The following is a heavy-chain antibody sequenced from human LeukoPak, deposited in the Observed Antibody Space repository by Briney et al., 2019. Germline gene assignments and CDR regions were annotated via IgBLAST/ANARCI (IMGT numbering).Heavy chain of an antibody. D-gene: IGHD6-19*01. V-gene: IGHV4-4*07. J-gene: IGHJ2*01. Sequence: SETLSLTCTVSGGSISSYYWSWVRQPAGKGLEWIGRIYTSGSPNYNPSLKSRVTMSVDTSKTQFSLKLRSVIAADTAVYYCARVAQKLERIAVARTSEWRANWYFDPWGRGTLVIVSS. CDR2: IYTSGSP. CDR1: GGSISSYY. CDR3: ARVAQKLERIAVARTSEWRANWYFDP.